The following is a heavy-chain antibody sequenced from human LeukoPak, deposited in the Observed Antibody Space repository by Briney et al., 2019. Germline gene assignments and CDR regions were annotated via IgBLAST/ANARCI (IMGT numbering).Heavy chain of an antibody. CDR3: ARNIIVVVVAATNDAFDI. V-gene: IGHV3-64*01. CDR2: ISSNGGST. Sequence: GGSLRLSCAASGFTFSSYAMSWVRQAPGKGLEYVSAISSNGGSTYYANSVKGRFTISRDNSKNTLYLQMGSLRAEDMAVYYCARNIIVVVVAATNDAFDIWGQGTMVTVSS. J-gene: IGHJ3*02. CDR1: GFTFSSYA. D-gene: IGHD2-15*01.